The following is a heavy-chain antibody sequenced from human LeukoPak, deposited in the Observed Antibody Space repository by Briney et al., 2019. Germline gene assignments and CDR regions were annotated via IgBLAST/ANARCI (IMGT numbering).Heavy chain of an antibody. Sequence: GRSLRLSCAASGFTFSSYGMHWVRQAPGKGLEWVAVISYDGSNKYYADSVKGRFTISRDNSKNTLYLQMNSLRAEDTAVYYCAKQYSSGWYDYWGQGTLVTVSS. J-gene: IGHJ4*02. V-gene: IGHV3-30*18. CDR1: GFTFSSYG. CDR2: ISYDGSNK. CDR3: AKQYSSGWYDY. D-gene: IGHD6-19*01.